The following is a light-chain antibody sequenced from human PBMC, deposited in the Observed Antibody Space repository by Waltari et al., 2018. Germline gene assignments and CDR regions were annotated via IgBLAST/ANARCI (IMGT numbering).Light chain of an antibody. CDR2: SIN. J-gene: IGLJ1*01. CDR3: LLFRGGFYA. CDR1: TGGVTSGYV. Sequence: QTVVTQEPSLTVSPGGTVTLTCASSTGGVTSGYVPTWFPQKPGQAPRSLIYSINNKHSWTPARFSGSLIGGRAALTLSGAQPEDEADYYCLLFRGGFYAFGTGTKVTVL. V-gene: IGLV7-43*01.